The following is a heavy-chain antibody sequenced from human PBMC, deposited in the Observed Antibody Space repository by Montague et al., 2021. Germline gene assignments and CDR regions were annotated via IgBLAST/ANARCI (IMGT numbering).Heavy chain of an antibody. V-gene: IGHV3-7*05. CDR1: GFTFSSYW. J-gene: IGHJ3*02. CDR2: IKQDGSAK. Sequence: SLRLSCAASGFTFSSYWMTWVRQAPGKGLEWVANIKQDGSAKYYVDSVKGRFTISRDYAKNSLYLQMNSLRAEDTAVYYCARDPGYCSSAGCKGDAFDXWGQGTMVTVSS. CDR3: ARDPGYCSSAGCKGDAFDX. D-gene: IGHD2-2*01.